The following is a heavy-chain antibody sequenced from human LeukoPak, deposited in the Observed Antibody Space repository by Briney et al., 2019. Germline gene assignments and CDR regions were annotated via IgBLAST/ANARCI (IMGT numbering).Heavy chain of an antibody. Sequence: GGSLRLSCAASGFTFSSYSMGWVRKAPGKGLEWVSTFSGTGEITYYADSVKGRFTISRDNSKNTLYLQMTSLRAEDTAVYYRARIGGNSPFGAFDIWGQGTMVTVSS. J-gene: IGHJ3*02. CDR1: GFTFSSYS. CDR3: ARIGGNSPFGAFDI. V-gene: IGHV3-23*01. D-gene: IGHD4-23*01. CDR2: FSGTGEIT.